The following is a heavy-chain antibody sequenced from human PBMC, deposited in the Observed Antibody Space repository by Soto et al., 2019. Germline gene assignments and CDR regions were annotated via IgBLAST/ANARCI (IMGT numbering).Heavy chain of an antibody. CDR2: VISASGSV. CDR3: ARVGSRDAYNYVLDQ. CDR1: GRIFSSFP. D-gene: IGHD5-18*01. J-gene: IGHJ1*01. V-gene: IGHV1-69*06. Sequence: QVQVVQSGAEVKKPGSSVKISCKASGRIFSSFPTSWVRQVPGQGLEWMGVVISASGSVTYAPKFQGRVTMTAVNSAGIGYMELTSLTSEGTAIYYCARVGSRDAYNYVLDQWGPGTMVTVSS.